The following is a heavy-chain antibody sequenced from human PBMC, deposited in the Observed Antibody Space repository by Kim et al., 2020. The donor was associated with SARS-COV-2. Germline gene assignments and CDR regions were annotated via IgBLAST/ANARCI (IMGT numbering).Heavy chain of an antibody. CDR3: ARGPYSRPDDLDY. V-gene: IGHV4-59*01. CDR1: GGSISSSY. J-gene: IGHJ4*02. Sequence: SETLSLTCTVSGGSISSSYWSWIRQTPGKELEWVGYIYNSVNTDYNPSLESRVTISIDTSKNQFSLNLNSVTAADTAIYYCARGPYSRPDDLDYWGQGILVTVAS. D-gene: IGHD2-15*01. CDR2: IYNSVNT.